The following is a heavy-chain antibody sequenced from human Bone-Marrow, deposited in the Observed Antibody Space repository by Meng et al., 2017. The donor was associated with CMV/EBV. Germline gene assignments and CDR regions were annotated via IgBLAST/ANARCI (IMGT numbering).Heavy chain of an antibody. D-gene: IGHD6-13*01. J-gene: IGHJ6*02. V-gene: IGHV3-11*04. Sequence: GESLKISFAASGFTFNDHYMNWIRQAPGKGLEWVSYISSSSSTIYYADSVKGRITISRDNAKNPLYLQMNSLSAEGTAVYYCARDPIAATSYGMDVWGQGTTVTVSS. CDR3: ARDPIAATSYGMDV. CDR2: ISSSSSTI. CDR1: GFTFNDHY.